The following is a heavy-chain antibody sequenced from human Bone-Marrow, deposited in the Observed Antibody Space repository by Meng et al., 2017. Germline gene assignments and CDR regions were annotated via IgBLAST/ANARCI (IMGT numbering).Heavy chain of an antibody. CDR2: NHSGSI. CDR3: ARGSFTSGWGF. J-gene: IGHJ4*02. V-gene: IGHV4-4*02. Sequence: NHSGSINYNPSLKSRVTISLDKSKTQLSLKLNSVTAADTAVYYCARGSFTSGWGFWGQGTLVTVSS. D-gene: IGHD6-19*01.